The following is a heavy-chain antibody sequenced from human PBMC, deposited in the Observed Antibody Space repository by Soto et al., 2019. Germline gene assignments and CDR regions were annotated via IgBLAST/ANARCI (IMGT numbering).Heavy chain of an antibody. CDR3: AGWGNNACY. CDR1: GFTLSAFW. D-gene: IGHD3-16*01. Sequence: EVQLVQSGGGLVHPGGSLRLSCEASGFTLSAFWMNWVRQSPRRGLEWVANVNPEGSKMVYVDAGKGRFSVSRDNTQNSVYLEMNSLRAEDTAVYYCAGWGNNACYWGQGSLVTVSS. V-gene: IGHV3-7*02. J-gene: IGHJ4*02. CDR2: VNPEGSKM.